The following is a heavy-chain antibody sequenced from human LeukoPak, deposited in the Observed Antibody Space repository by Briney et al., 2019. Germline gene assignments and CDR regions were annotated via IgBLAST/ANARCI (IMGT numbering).Heavy chain of an antibody. V-gene: IGHV4-34*01. CDR1: GFTFSNYA. CDR3: ARDALESSDAFDI. J-gene: IGHJ3*02. Sequence: PGGSLRLSCAASGFTFSNYAMSWVRQAPGKGLEWIGEINHSGSTNYNPSLKSRVTISVDTSKNQFSLKLSSVTAADTAVYYCARDALESSDAFDIWGQGTMVTVSS. D-gene: IGHD5-24*01. CDR2: INHSGST.